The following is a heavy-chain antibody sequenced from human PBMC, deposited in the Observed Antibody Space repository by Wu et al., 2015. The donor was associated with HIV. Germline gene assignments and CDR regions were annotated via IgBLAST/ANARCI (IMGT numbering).Heavy chain of an antibody. Sequence: QVQLVQSGAEVKKPGASVKVSCKASGYTFTSYYMHWVRQAPGQGLEWMGIINPSGGSTSYAQKFQGRVTMTRDTSTSTVYMELSSLRSEDTAVYYCARDSVRGVVYYYVMDVWGQGTTVTVSS. CDR2: INPSGGST. D-gene: IGHD3-10*01. CDR3: ARDSVRGVVYYYVMDV. V-gene: IGHV1-46*01. J-gene: IGHJ6*02. CDR1: GYTFTSYY.